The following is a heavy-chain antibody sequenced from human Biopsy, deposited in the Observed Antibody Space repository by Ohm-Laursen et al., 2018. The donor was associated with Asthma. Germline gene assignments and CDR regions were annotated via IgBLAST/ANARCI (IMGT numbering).Heavy chain of an antibody. D-gene: IGHD2-2*01. CDR2: INSVFGTT. CDR1: GGTFNTYV. CDR3: ARKAGSCISRTCYSLDF. Sequence: SVKVSCKSLGGTFNTYVIGWVRQAPGQGLEWMGGINSVFGTTTYPQKFQDRVTITADDSTSTVYMELSSLRSEDTAVYYCARKAGSCISRTCYSLDFWGQGTQVTVSS. J-gene: IGHJ4*02. V-gene: IGHV1-69*13.